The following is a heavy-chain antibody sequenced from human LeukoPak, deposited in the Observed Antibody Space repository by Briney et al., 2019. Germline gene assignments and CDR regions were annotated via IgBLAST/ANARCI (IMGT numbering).Heavy chain of an antibody. D-gene: IGHD5-18*01. CDR2: IYYSGNT. Sequence: SETLSLTCTVSGGSISNTQYYWGWFRQPPGKGLEWIGSIYYSGNTNYNPSLKSRLTISVDTSKNQFSLKVSSVTATDTAVYHCARESKGSWIQPIPVPDYWGQGTLVTVSS. V-gene: IGHV4-39*02. CDR1: GGSISNTQYY. CDR3: ARESKGSWIQPIPVPDY. J-gene: IGHJ4*02.